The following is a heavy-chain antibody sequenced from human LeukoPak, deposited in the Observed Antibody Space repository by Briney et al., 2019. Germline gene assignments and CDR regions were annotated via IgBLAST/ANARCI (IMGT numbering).Heavy chain of an antibody. Sequence: SVKVSCKASGGTFSSYAISWVRQAPGQGLEWMGGIIPIFGTANYAQKFQGRVTITADESTSTAYMELSSLRSEDTAVYYCARELEYYYGSGSYFRYYYYYMDVWDKGTTVTVSS. CDR3: ARELEYYYGSGSYFRYYYYYMDV. V-gene: IGHV1-69*13. CDR1: GGTFSSYA. D-gene: IGHD3-10*01. CDR2: IIPIFGTA. J-gene: IGHJ6*03.